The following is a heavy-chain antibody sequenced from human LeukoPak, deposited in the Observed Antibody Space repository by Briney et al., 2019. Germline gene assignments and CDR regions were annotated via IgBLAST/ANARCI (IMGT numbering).Heavy chain of an antibody. D-gene: IGHD6-6*01. J-gene: IGHJ4*02. Sequence: ASVKVSCKASGFTFTSYDINWVRQAPGQGLEWMGIINPTGGSTTYAQKFQGRVTMTRDTSTSTVYMELSSLRSDDTAVYYCARTAARRFDYWGQGTLVTVSS. V-gene: IGHV1-46*01. CDR2: INPTGGST. CDR3: ARTAARRFDY. CDR1: GFTFTSYD.